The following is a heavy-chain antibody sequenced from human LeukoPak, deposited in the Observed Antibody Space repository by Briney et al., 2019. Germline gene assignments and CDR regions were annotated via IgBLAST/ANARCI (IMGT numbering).Heavy chain of an antibody. Sequence: SETLSLTCTVSGGSTSSYYWSWIRQTPGKGLEWIGYIYTSGSTNYNFSLKSRVTISVDTSKNQFSLKLSSVTAADTAVYYCARVHYSYYYMDVWGKGTTVTVSS. J-gene: IGHJ6*03. CDR1: GGSTSSYY. CDR3: ARVHYSYYYMDV. CDR2: IYTSGST. V-gene: IGHV4-4*09.